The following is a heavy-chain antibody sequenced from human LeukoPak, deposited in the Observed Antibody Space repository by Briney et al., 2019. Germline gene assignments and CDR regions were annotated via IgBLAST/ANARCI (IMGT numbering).Heavy chain of an antibody. V-gene: IGHV4-30-2*01. J-gene: IGHJ3*02. CDR1: GGSISSGGYY. D-gene: IGHD5-12*01. Sequence: SETLSLTCTVSGGSISSGGYYWSWIRQPPGKGLEWIGYIYHSGSTYYNPSLKSRVTISVDRSKNQFSLKLSSVTAADTAVYYCARVYDSYVDIVATTPDAFDIWGQGTMVTVSS. CDR2: IYHSGST. CDR3: ARVYDSYVDIVATTPDAFDI.